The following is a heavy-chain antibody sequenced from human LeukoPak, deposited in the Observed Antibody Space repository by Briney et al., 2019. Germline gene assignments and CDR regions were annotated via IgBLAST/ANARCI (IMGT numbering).Heavy chain of an antibody. J-gene: IGHJ5*02. V-gene: IGHV3-21*01. CDR1: GFTFSSYS. CDR3: ARDSSPYYYGSGSKFDP. D-gene: IGHD3-10*01. CDR2: ISSSSSYI. Sequence: PGGSLRLSCAASGFTFSSYSMNWVRQAPGKGLEWVSSISSSSSYIYYADSVKGRFTISRDNAKNSLYLQMNSLRAEDTAVYYCARDSSPYYYGSGSKFDPWGQGTLVTVSS.